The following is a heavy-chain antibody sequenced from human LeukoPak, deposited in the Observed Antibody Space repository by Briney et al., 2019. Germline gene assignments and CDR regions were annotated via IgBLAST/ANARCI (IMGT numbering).Heavy chain of an antibody. D-gene: IGHD1-26*01. J-gene: IGHJ5*02. CDR3: ARGENSGSYYHWFDP. V-gene: IGHV4-59*01. CDR1: GGPISSYY. CDR2: IYYSGST. Sequence: SETLSLTCTVSGGPISSYYWSWIRQPPGKGLEWIGYIYYSGSTNYNPSLKSRVTISVDTSKNQFSLKLSSVTAADTAVYYCARGENSGSYYHWFDPWGQGTLVTVSS.